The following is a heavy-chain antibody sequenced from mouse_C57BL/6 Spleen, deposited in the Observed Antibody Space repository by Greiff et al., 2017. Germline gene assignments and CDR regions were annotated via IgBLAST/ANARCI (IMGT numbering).Heavy chain of an antibody. Sequence: EVKVVESGGGLVQPGGSLSLSCAASGFTFTDYYMSWVRQPPGKALEWLGFIRNKANGYTTEYSASVKGRFTISRDNSQSILYLQMNALRAEDSATYYCARTGTGAWFAYWGQGTLVTVSA. CDR3: ARTGTGAWFAY. CDR1: GFTFTDYY. J-gene: IGHJ3*01. CDR2: IRNKANGYTT. V-gene: IGHV7-3*01. D-gene: IGHD4-1*01.